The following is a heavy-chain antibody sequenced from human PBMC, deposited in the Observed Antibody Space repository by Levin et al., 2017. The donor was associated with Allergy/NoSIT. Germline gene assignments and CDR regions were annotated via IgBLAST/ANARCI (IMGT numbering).Heavy chain of an antibody. CDR1: GGSFSGYY. V-gene: IGHV4-34*01. D-gene: IGHD2-15*01. J-gene: IGHJ4*02. CDR2: INHSGST. CDR3: ARRGFDIVVVVAATPAFFDY. Sequence: GSLRLSCAVYGGSFSGYYWSWIRQPPGKGLEWIGEINHSGSTNYNPSLKSRVTISVDTSKNQFSLKLSSVTAADTAVYYCARRGFDIVVVVAATPAFFDYWGQGTLVTVSS.